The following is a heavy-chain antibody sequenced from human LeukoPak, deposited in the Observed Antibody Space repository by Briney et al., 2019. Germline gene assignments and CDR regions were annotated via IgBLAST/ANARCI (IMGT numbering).Heavy chain of an antibody. CDR3: ARFSGSYSFDY. D-gene: IGHD1-26*01. CDR2: IYYSGST. Sequence: TSETLSLTCTVSGGSISSSSYYWGWIRQPPGKGLEWIGSIYYSGSTYYNPSLKSRVTISVDTSKNQFSLKLSSVTAADTAVYYYARFSGSYSFDYWGQGTLVTVSS. J-gene: IGHJ4*02. V-gene: IGHV4-39*01. CDR1: GGSISSSSYY.